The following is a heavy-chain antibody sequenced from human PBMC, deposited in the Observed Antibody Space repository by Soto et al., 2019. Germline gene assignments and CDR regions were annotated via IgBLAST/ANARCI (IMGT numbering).Heavy chain of an antibody. CDR2: LYYSGST. CDR1: GGSVSSGSYY. Sequence: SETLSVTCTVSGGSVSSGSYYWSWVRQAPGKGLEWIGYLYYSGSTNYNPSLKSRVTISVDTSKNQFSLKLNSVTAADTAVYYFTTTQSRKPPIYSCQATLVTL. J-gene: IGHJ4*02. V-gene: IGHV4-61*01. CDR3: TTTQSRKPPIY.